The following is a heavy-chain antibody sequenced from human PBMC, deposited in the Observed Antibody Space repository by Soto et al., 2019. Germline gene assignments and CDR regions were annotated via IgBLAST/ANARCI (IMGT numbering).Heavy chain of an antibody. CDR2: IYRTGST. V-gene: IGHV4-4*02. J-gene: IGHJ4*02. CDR3: ASRDPGTSVDY. Sequence: SETLSLTCAVSGGSFTSNNWWTWVRQPPGQGLEWIGEIYRTGSTNYNPSLKSRVTISLDKSENQFSLKVTSLTTADTAVYYCASRDPGTSVDYWGQGTLVPVSS. CDR1: GGSFTSNNW. D-gene: IGHD1-7*01.